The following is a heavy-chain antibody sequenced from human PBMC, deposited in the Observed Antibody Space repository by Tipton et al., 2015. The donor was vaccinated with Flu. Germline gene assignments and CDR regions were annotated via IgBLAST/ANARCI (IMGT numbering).Heavy chain of an antibody. V-gene: IGHV4-39*07. CDR2: IYYSGST. D-gene: IGHD2-8*02. J-gene: IGHJ4*02. Sequence: TLSLTCTVSGCSISSSSYYWGWIRQPPGKGLEWIGSIYYSGSTYYNSSLKSRVTISVDTSKNQFSLKLSSVTAADTAVYYCARDTTRGVLVSTRVGYLDYCCRQTLVIVSS. CDR3: ARDTTRGVLVSTRVGYLDY. CDR1: GCSISSSSYY.